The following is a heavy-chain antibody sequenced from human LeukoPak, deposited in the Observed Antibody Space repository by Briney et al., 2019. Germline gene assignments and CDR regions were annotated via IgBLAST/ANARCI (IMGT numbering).Heavy chain of an antibody. D-gene: IGHD6-6*01. CDR1: GYTFTGYY. CDR3: ARQARPGYYFDY. CDR2: INPNSGGT. V-gene: IGHV1-2*02. J-gene: IGHJ4*02. Sequence: ASVKVSCKASGYTFTGYYMHRVRQAPGQGLEWMGWINPNSGGTNYAQKFQGRVTTTRDTSISTAYMELSRLRSDDTAVYYCARQARPGYYFDYWGQGTLVTVSS.